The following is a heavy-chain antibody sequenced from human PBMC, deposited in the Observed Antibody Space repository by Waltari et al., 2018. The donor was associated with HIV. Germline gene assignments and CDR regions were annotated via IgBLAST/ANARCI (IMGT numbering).Heavy chain of an antibody. CDR3: ARDGPYSSPYVGGYYFDY. V-gene: IGHV1-18*01. J-gene: IGHJ4*02. CDR1: GYTFTSYG. D-gene: IGHD6-6*01. CDR2: ISAYNGNT. Sequence: QVQLVQSGAEVKKPGASVKVSCKASGYTFTSYGLSWVRQAPGQGLEWMGWISAYNGNTNYAQKLQGRVTMTTDTSTSTAYMELRSLRSDDTAVYYCARDGPYSSPYVGGYYFDYWGQGTLVTVSS.